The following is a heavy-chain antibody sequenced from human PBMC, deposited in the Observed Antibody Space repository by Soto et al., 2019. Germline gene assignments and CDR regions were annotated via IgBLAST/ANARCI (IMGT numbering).Heavy chain of an antibody. J-gene: IGHJ4*02. CDR3: ARQTDYIWGSYRHTHFDY. Sequence: SETLSLTCTVSGGSISSSSYYWGWIRQPPGKGLEWIGSIYYSGSTYYNPSLKSRVTISVDTSKNQFSLKLSSVTAADTAVYYCARQTDYIWGSYRHTHFDYWGQGTLVTVSS. CDR2: IYYSGST. V-gene: IGHV4-39*01. D-gene: IGHD3-16*02. CDR1: GGSISSSSYY.